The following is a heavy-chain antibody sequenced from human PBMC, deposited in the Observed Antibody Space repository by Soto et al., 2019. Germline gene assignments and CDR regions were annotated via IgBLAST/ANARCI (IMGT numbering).Heavy chain of an antibody. Sequence: QVQLVESGGGVVQPGRSLRLSCAASGFVFSSYGMHWVRQAPGKGLEWVAVIWYDESNKYYADSVKGRFTISRDNSKNTLHLQMNSLRAEDTAVYYCASHVDADYWGQGTLVTVSS. D-gene: IGHD5-12*01. V-gene: IGHV3-33*01. CDR2: IWYDESNK. CDR1: GFVFSSYG. CDR3: ASHVDADY. J-gene: IGHJ4*02.